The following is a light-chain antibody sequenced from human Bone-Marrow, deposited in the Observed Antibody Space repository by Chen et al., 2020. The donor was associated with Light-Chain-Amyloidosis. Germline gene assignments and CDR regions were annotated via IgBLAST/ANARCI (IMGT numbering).Light chain of an antibody. V-gene: IGKV1-5*03. CDR3: NQYKSFPWT. J-gene: IGKJ1*01. CDR2: QAS. Sequence: DIQMTQSPSTLSASVGDRVTITCRASHTISAWLAWYQQKPGKAPKVLIYQASSLESGVPSRFSGSGSGTEFTLTISSLQPDDFATYYCNQYKSFPWTFGQGTKVEMK. CDR1: HTISAW.